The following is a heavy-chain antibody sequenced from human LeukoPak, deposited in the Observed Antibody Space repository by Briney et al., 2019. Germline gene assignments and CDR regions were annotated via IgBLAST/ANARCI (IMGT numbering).Heavy chain of an antibody. CDR3: ARGPLRYFDY. CDR2: TYYRSKWYF. D-gene: IGHD4-17*01. CDR1: GDSVSSNSTT. J-gene: IGHJ4*02. Sequence: SQTLSFTCAISGDSVSSNSTTWNWIRQSPSRGLEWLGRTYYRSKWYFDYAVAVKSRITIKPDTSKNQFSLQLNSVTPEDTAVYYCARGPLRYFDYWGQGSLVTVSS. V-gene: IGHV6-1*01.